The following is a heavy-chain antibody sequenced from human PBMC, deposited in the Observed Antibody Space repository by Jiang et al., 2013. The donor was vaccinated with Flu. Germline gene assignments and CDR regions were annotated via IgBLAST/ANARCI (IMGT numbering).Heavy chain of an antibody. Sequence: LLKPSETLSLTCTVSGYSISSGYYWGWIRQSPGEGLEWVGSIYQNGRTYYNPSLRGRLTISVDTSRNQFSLTLGSVTAADTAVYFCARGLMSTSSSDPHNHFDPWGQGTLVTVSS. CDR3: ARGLMSTSSSDPHNHFDP. J-gene: IGHJ5*02. CDR1: GYSISSGYY. D-gene: IGHD6-6*01. CDR2: IYQNGRT. V-gene: IGHV4-38-2*02.